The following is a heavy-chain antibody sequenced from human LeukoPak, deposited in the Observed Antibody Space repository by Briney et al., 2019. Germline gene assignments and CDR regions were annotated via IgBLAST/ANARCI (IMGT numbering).Heavy chain of an antibody. Sequence: GFTFXXXXXXWXRXAPGXXXXXVSSISSSSDYIYYADSVRGRFTISRDNAENSLYLQMNSLRAEDTAVYYCASLPSGRHLSIRHWGQGTLVTVSS. J-gene: IGHJ1*01. CDR3: ASLPSGRHLSIRH. V-gene: IGHV3-21*01. CDR2: ISSSSDYI. CDR1: GFTFXXXX. D-gene: IGHD1-26*01.